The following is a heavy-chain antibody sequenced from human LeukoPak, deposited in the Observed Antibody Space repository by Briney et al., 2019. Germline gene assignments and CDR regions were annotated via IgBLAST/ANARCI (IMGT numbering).Heavy chain of an antibody. CDR2: ISSSGRNI. Sequence: QPGGSLRLSCAASGFTFSNYEFNWVRQAPGKGLEWVSYISSSGRNIYYADSVKGRFTISRDNAKNSLNLQMNSLRAEDTAVYYCARDLVQLWSKDFWGQGTLVTVSS. CDR3: ARDLVQLWSKDF. CDR1: GFTFSNYE. D-gene: IGHD5-18*01. V-gene: IGHV3-48*03. J-gene: IGHJ4*02.